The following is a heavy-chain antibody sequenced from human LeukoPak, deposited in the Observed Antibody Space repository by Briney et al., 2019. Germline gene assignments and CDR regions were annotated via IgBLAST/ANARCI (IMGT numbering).Heavy chain of an antibody. CDR1: GYTFTGYY. CDR3: ARALDYGGNPLNAFDI. CDR2: INPNSGGT. J-gene: IGHJ3*02. Sequence: ASVKVSSKASGYTFTGYYMRWVRQAPGQGLEWMGRINPNSGGTNYAQKFQGRVTMTRDTSISTAYMELSRLRSDDTAVYYCARALDYGGNPLNAFDIWGQGTMVTVSS. D-gene: IGHD4-23*01. V-gene: IGHV1-2*06.